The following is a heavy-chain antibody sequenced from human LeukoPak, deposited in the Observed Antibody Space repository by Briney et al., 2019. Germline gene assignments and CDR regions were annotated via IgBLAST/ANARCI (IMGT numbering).Heavy chain of an antibody. V-gene: IGHV1-8*01. CDR2: MNPNSGNT. CDR3: ARVVPHLAAADYYYYYGMDV. J-gene: IGHJ6*02. CDR1: GYTFTSYD. Sequence: ASVKVSCKASGYTFTSYDINWVRQATGQGLEWMGWMNPNSGNTGYAQKFQGRVTMTRDTSISTAYMELSRLRSDDTAVYYCARVVPHLAAADYYYYYGMDVWGQGTTVTVSS. D-gene: IGHD6-13*01.